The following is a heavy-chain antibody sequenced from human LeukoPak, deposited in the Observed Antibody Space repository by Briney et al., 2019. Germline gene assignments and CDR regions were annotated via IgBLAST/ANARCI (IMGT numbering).Heavy chain of an antibody. CDR2: IYYSWST. J-gene: IGHJ4*02. Sequence: SETLSLTCTVSGGSISSYYWSWIRQPPGKGLEWIGYIYYSWSTNYNPSLKSRVTISVDTSKNQFSLKLSSVTAADTAVYYCARGERYSYGYSFSGFDYWGQGTLVTVSS. CDR3: ARGERYSYGYSFSGFDY. CDR1: GGSISSYY. D-gene: IGHD5-18*01. V-gene: IGHV4-59*01.